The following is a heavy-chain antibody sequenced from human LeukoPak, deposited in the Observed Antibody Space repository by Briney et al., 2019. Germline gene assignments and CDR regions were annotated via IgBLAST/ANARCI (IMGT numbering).Heavy chain of an antibody. D-gene: IGHD3-9*01. CDR3: ARARYFDWLLSPGAFDI. Sequence: SETLSLTCTVSGGSISSSSYYWGRIRQPPGKGLEWIGSIYYSGSTNYNPSLKSRVTISVDTSKNQFSLKLSSVTAADTAVYYCARARYFDWLLSPGAFDIWGQGTMVTVSS. CDR2: IYYSGST. CDR1: GGSISSSSYY. J-gene: IGHJ3*02. V-gene: IGHV4-39*07.